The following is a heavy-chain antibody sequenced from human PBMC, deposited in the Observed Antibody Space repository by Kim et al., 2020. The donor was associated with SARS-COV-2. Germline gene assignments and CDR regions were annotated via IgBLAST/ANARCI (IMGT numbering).Heavy chain of an antibody. Sequence: GGSLRLSCAASGFTVSSNYMSWVRQAPGKGLEWVSVIYSGGSTYYADSVKGRFTISRDNSKNTLYLQMNSLRAEDTAMYYCATSRTYCSSTSCYELYYYYGMDVWGQGTTVTVSS. D-gene: IGHD2-2*01. CDR3: ATSRTYCSSTSCYELYYYYGMDV. V-gene: IGHV3-53*01. CDR1: GFTVSSNY. CDR2: IYSGGST. J-gene: IGHJ6*02.